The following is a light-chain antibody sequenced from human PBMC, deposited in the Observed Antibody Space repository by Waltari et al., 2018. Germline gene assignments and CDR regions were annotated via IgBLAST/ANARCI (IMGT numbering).Light chain of an antibody. CDR3: QQFYRYPLT. V-gene: IGKV1-5*03. Sequence: DIQMTQSPSTLSASVGDRVTITCRATQSISYWLACYQHKPGKAPNLLNYKASKLKSGVPSRFSGGASGTEFTLTISSLRPDDCGTYYCQQFYRYPLTFGGGTKVEI. J-gene: IGKJ4*01. CDR2: KAS. CDR1: QSISYW.